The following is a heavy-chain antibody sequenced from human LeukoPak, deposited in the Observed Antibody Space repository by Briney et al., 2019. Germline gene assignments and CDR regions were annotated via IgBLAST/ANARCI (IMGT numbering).Heavy chain of an antibody. CDR3: VRVKGSYLAY. J-gene: IGHJ4*02. V-gene: IGHV3-48*01. CDR2: ISSSGSAI. D-gene: IGHD2-15*01. CDR1: GFPLSSYS. Sequence: GGSLRLSCAASGFPLSSYSINWVRQAPGKGLEWVSYISSSGSAIYYVDSVKGRFTVFRDNAKNSLFLQMNSPRAEDTAVYYCVRVKGSYLAYSGERALATVSS.